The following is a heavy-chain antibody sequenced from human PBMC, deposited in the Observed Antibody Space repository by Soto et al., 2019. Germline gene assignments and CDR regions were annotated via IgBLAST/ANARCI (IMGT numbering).Heavy chain of an antibody. Sequence: SETLSLTCNVSGGSISDFYWSWIRQSPGKRLEWIGYLYYTGSTNYNPALRSRVTISLDTSKNQFSLKVRSVTAADTAVYYCARGGGYDFRSSQAPPIDVWGQGTTVTVSS. D-gene: IGHD3-3*01. V-gene: IGHV4-59*01. J-gene: IGHJ6*02. CDR1: GGSISDFY. CDR3: ARGGGYDFRSSQAPPIDV. CDR2: LYYTGST.